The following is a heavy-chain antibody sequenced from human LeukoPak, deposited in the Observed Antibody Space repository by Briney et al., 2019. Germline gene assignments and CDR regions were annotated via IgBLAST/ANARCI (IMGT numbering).Heavy chain of an antibody. V-gene: IGHV3-74*01. CDR1: GFTFSSCS. J-gene: IGHJ5*02. D-gene: IGHD6-13*01. CDR3: ARDPQDLGSSWYGLSWFDP. CDR2: INSDGSSI. Sequence: PGGSLRLSCAASGFTFSSCSMHWVRQATGKGLVWVSRINSDGSSISYADSVKGRFTISRDNAKNTLYLQMNSLRAEDTAVYYCARDPQDLGSSWYGLSWFDPWGQGTLVTVSS.